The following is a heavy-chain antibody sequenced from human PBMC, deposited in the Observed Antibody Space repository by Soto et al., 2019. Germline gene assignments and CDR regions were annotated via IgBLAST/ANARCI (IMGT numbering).Heavy chain of an antibody. J-gene: IGHJ5*02. CDR2: ISSNSAYI. V-gene: IGHV3-21*01. CDR3: TRDASRDSSARGWFDP. D-gene: IGHD6-13*01. Sequence: GGSLRLSCAASGFTLRSFTMNWVRQAPGKGLEWVSTISSNSAYIYYTDALRGRFTISRDNAKNSLHLQMNSLRTEDTAVYYCTRDASRDSSARGWFDPWGPGTLVTVSS. CDR1: GFTLRSFT.